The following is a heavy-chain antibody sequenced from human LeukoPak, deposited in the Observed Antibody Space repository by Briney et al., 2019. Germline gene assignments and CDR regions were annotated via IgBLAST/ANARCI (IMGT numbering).Heavy chain of an antibody. CDR1: AFTFRTYS. CDR2: ISGNAGTT. Sequence: GGSLRLSCVASAFTFRTYSMHWVRQAPGKGLEWVSFISGNAGTTYYADSVKGRFTISRDNSKNTLYLQMNSLRAEDTAVYYCAKVGSSWGFGDYWGQGTLVTVSS. V-gene: IGHV3-23*01. D-gene: IGHD3-10*01. J-gene: IGHJ4*02. CDR3: AKVGSSWGFGDY.